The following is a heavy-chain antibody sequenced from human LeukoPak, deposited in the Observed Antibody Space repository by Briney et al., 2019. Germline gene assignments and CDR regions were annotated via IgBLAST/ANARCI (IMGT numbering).Heavy chain of an antibody. J-gene: IGHJ5*02. CDR2: MNPNSGNT. CDR1: GYTFTSYD. CDR3: AKVGSSSWGFNWFDP. V-gene: IGHV1-8*01. D-gene: IGHD6-13*01. Sequence: ASVTVSCKASGYTFTSYDINWVRRAPGQGLEWMGWMNPNSGNTGYAQKFQGRVTMTRNTSISTAYMELSSLRSEDTAVYYCAKVGSSSWGFNWFDPWGQGTLVTVSS.